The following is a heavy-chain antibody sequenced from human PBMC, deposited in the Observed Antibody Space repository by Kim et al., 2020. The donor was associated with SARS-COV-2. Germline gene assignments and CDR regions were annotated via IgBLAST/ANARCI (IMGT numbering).Heavy chain of an antibody. D-gene: IGHD6-19*01. J-gene: IGHJ4*02. V-gene: IGHV4-59*01. CDR3: ARVGSGWYGTSFDY. Sequence: SLKRRVPISVDTSKTQFSLKLSSVTAADTAVYYCARVGSGWYGTSFDYWGQGTLVTVSS.